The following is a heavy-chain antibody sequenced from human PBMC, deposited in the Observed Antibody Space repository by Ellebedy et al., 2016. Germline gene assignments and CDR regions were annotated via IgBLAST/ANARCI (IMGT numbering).Heavy chain of an antibody. CDR2: IYHSGST. V-gene: IGHV4-30-2*01. CDR1: GGSISSGGYS. Sequence: SETLSLXXAVSGGSISSGGYSWSWIRQPPGKGLEWIGYIYHSGSTYYNPSLKSRVTILVDTSKNQFSLKLSSVTAADTAVYYCARGRGCSGGSCYGGGIYYYYGMDVWGQGTTVTVSS. CDR3: ARGRGCSGGSCYGGGIYYYYGMDV. D-gene: IGHD2-15*01. J-gene: IGHJ6*02.